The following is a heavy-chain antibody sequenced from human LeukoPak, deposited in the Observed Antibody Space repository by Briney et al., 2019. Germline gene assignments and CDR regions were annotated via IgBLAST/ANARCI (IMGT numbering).Heavy chain of an antibody. CDR2: IYSSGST. J-gene: IGHJ4*02. CDR3: ARGSAGWYSIDY. Sequence: SETLSLTCTVSGGSISNYYWSWIRQPAGKGLEWIGRIYSSGSTNYNPSLKSRVTMSVDTSKNQFSLNLSSLTAADTAVYYCARGSAGWYSIDYWGQGILVTVSS. D-gene: IGHD6-19*01. CDR1: GGSISNYY. V-gene: IGHV4-4*07.